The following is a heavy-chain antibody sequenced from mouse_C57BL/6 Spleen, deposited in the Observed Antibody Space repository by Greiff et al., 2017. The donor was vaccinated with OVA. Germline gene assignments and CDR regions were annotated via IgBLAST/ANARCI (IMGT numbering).Heavy chain of an antibody. Sequence: QVQLQQPGAELVKPGASVKLSCKASGYTFTSYWMQWVKQRPGPGLEWIGVIDPSDSYTNYNQKFKGKATLTVDTSSSTAYMQLSSLTSEDSAVYYCARGTGTAYWGQGTLVTVSA. D-gene: IGHD4-1*01. CDR2: IDPSDSYT. CDR3: ARGTGTAY. J-gene: IGHJ3*01. CDR1: GYTFTSYW. V-gene: IGHV1-50*01.